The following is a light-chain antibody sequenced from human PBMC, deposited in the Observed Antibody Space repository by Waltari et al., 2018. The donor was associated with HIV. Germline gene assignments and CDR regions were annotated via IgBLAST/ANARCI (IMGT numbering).Light chain of an antibody. V-gene: IGLV2-14*01. CDR1: SSDGGGYNK. Sequence: QSALTQPASVSGSPGQSITISCTGTSSDGGGYNKVSWHQQHPGKAPKLMIYEVSNRPSGVSNRFSGSKSGNTASLTISGLQAEDEADYYCSSYTSSSTLNWVFGGGTKLTVL. CDR3: SSYTSSSTLNWV. J-gene: IGLJ3*02. CDR2: EVS.